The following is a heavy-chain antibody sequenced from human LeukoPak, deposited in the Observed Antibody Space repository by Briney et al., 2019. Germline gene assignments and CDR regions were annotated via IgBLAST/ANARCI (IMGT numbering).Heavy chain of an antibody. CDR2: IYYSGST. J-gene: IGHJ4*02. Sequence: SQTLSLTCIVSGPSISSYYWSWIRQLPGKGLEWVGYIYYSGSTNYNPSLKSRVTISVDTSKNQFSLKLSSVTAADTAMYYCARGITMVRGVPYYFDYWGQGTLVTVSS. CDR1: GPSISSYY. V-gene: IGHV4-59*01. D-gene: IGHD3-10*01. CDR3: ARGITMVRGVPYYFDY.